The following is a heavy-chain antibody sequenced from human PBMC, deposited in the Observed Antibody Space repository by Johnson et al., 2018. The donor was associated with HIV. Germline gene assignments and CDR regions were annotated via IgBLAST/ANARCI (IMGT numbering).Heavy chain of an antibody. Sequence: VQLVESGGGVVQPGRSLRLSCAASAFSFSNYPMHWVRQAPGKGLEWVAVISYDGSNKYYADSVKGRFTISRDNSKNTLYLQMNSLRAEDTAVYYCASGIAVAGTLLDAFDIWGQGTMVTVSS. V-gene: IGHV3-30*04. CDR1: AFSFSNYP. J-gene: IGHJ3*02. D-gene: IGHD6-19*01. CDR2: ISYDGSNK. CDR3: ASGIAVAGTLLDAFDI.